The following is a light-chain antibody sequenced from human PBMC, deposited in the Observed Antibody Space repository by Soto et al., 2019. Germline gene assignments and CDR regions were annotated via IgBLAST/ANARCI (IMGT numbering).Light chain of an antibody. V-gene: IGKV1-5*03. CDR2: KAS. CDR1: QSISSW. CDR3: QQYNSYWT. Sequence: IQMTQSPSTLSASIGDRVTITCRASQSISSWLAWYQQKPGKAPNLLIYKASSLEGGVPSRFSGSGSGTEFTLTISSLQPDDFATYYCQQYNSYWTFGQGTKVDI. J-gene: IGKJ1*01.